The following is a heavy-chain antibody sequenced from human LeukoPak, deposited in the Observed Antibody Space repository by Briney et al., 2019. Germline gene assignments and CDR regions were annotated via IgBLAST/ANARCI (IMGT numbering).Heavy chain of an antibody. CDR3: ARGDSSGYPYFDY. J-gene: IGHJ4*02. Sequence: GGSLRLSCAASGFTFSSYAMSWVRQAPGKGLEWVSAISGSGGSTYYADSVKGRFTISRDNAKNSLYLQMNSLRAEDTAVYYCARGDSSGYPYFDYWGQGTLVTVSS. CDR2: ISGSGGST. CDR1: GFTFSSYA. D-gene: IGHD3-22*01. V-gene: IGHV3-23*01.